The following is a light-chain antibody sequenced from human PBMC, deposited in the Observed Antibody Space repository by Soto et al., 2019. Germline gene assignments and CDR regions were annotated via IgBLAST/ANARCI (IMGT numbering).Light chain of an antibody. Sequence: QSVLTQPPSASGTPGQRVTISCSGSISSIGSNAVNWYRHIPGTAPKLLIHNDNQRPSGVPDRFSASKSGTSASLAITGLQPEDEAEYYCQSYDSGLVGLVFGTGTKLTVL. CDR3: QSYDSGLVGLV. CDR2: NDN. V-gene: IGLV1-44*01. CDR1: ISSIGSNA. J-gene: IGLJ2*01.